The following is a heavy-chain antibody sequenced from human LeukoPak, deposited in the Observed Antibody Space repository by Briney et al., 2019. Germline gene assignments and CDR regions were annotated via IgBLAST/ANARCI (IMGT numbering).Heavy chain of an antibody. V-gene: IGHV4-34*01. D-gene: IGHD3-10*01. CDR3: AKGLYYYDSGSSGFDP. CDR2: INHSGST. CDR1: GGSFSGYY. Sequence: SETLSLTCAVYGGSFSGYYWSWIRQPPGKGLEWIGEINHSGSTDYNPSLKSRVTISVDTSKNQFSLKLSSVTAADAAVYYCAKGLYYYDSGSSGFDPWGQGTLVTVSS. J-gene: IGHJ5*02.